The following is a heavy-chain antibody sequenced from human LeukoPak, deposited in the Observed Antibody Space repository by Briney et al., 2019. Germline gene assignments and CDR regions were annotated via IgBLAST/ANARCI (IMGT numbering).Heavy chain of an antibody. CDR1: GGTFSSYA. CDR3: SRSNIVVVPAATYYYYTDV. Sequence: GASVKVCCKASGGTFSSYAISWVRQAHGQGLELMGRIIPIFGTANYAQKFQGRVTITTDESTSTDYMELSSLRSEDTAVYYCSRSNIVVVPAATYYYYTDVWGKGTTVTVSS. J-gene: IGHJ6*03. CDR2: IIPIFGTA. D-gene: IGHD2-2*01. V-gene: IGHV1-69*05.